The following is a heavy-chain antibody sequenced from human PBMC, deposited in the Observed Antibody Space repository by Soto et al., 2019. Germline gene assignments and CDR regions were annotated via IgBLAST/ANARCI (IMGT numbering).Heavy chain of an antibody. J-gene: IGHJ4*02. CDR3: ARAATTAGSTYYYGSGSYLKPIDY. D-gene: IGHD3-10*01. Sequence: GGSLRLSCAASGFTFSSYAMHWVRQAPGKGLEWVAVISYDGSNKYYADSVKGRFTISRDNSKNTLYLQMNSLRAEDTAVYYCARAATTAGSTYYYGSGSYLKPIDYWGQGTLVTVSS. V-gene: IGHV3-30-3*01. CDR2: ISYDGSNK. CDR1: GFTFSSYA.